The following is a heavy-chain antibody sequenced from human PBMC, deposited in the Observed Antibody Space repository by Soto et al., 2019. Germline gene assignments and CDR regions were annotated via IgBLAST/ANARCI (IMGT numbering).Heavy chain of an antibody. Sequence: FLRLSCLASGFTFSDFAMTWVRHVPGRGLEWVASLDGAGGSTYYAESVRGRFSISRDNSQNTLFLQMKRLTVDDTAIYYCAAPRDEYGSGVSWFTYGMDIWGQGTTVTVSS. CDR1: GFTFSDFA. V-gene: IGHV3-23*01. D-gene: IGHD3-10*01. CDR3: AAPRDEYGSGVSWFTYGMDI. J-gene: IGHJ6*02. CDR2: LDGAGGST.